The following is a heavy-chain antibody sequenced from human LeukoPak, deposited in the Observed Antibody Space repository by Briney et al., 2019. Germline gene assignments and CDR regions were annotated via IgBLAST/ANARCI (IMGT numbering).Heavy chain of an antibody. CDR2: ISGSGGST. V-gene: IGHV3-23*01. J-gene: IGHJ4*02. Sequence: GGSLRLSCAASGFTFSSYAMSWVRQAPGKGLEWVSAISGSGGSTYYADSVKGRFTISRDNSKNTLYLQMNSLRAEDTAVYYCAKVQHGEVVVVPAALSYWGQGTLVTVSS. CDR1: GFTFSSYA. D-gene: IGHD2-2*01. CDR3: AKVQHGEVVVVPAALSY.